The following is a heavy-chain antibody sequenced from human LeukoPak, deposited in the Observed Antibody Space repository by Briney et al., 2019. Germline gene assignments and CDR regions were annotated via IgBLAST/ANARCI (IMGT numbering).Heavy chain of an antibody. D-gene: IGHD3-9*01. CDR2: IKQDGSEK. CDR1: GFIFTSYW. CDR3: ARFRIPNYDILTGQIVGGHGLDY. J-gene: IGHJ4*02. Sequence: GGSLRLSCAASGFIFTSYWMTWVRQAPGKGLEWVANIKQDGSEKYYVDSVKGRFTISRDNAKNSLFLQMNSLRAEDTAAYYCARFRIPNYDILTGQIVGGHGLDYWGQGTLVTVSS. V-gene: IGHV3-7*01.